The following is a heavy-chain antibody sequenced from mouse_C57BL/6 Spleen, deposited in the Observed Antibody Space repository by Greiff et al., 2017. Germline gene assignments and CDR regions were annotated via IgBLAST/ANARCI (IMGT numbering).Heavy chain of an antibody. J-gene: IGHJ2*01. V-gene: IGHV1-63*01. D-gene: IGHD1-1*01. CDR1: GYTFTNYW. CDR3: ARGANCGSSYFDN. CDR2: IYPGGGYT. Sequence: QVQLQQSGAELVRPGTSVKMSCKASGYTFTNYWIGWAKQRPGHGLEWIGDIYPGGGYTNYNEKFKGKATLTADKSSSTAYMQFSSLTSEDSAIYYCARGANCGSSYFDNWGQGTTLPVSS.